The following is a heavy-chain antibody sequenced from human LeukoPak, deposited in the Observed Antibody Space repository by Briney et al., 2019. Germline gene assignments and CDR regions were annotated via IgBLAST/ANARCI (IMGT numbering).Heavy chain of an antibody. D-gene: IGHD1-26*01. V-gene: IGHV1-18*01. CDR1: GYIFSGYG. Sequence: ASVKVSCKTSGYIFSGYGISWVRQAPGQGLEWMGWITGNNGNTNYAPSLQGRVTMTTDTSTNTAYMELTSLRSDDTAVSYCARDQRNSGSYRFEYWGQGTLVTVSS. CDR2: ITGNNGNT. J-gene: IGHJ4*02. CDR3: ARDQRNSGSYRFEY.